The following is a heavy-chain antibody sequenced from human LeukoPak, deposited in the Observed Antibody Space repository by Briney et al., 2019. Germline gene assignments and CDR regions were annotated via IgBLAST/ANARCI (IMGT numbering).Heavy chain of an antibody. D-gene: IGHD3-22*01. CDR1: GFTFSSYG. J-gene: IGHJ4*02. CDR2: IRYDGSNK. Sequence: GGSLRLSCAASGFTFSSYGMHWVRQAPGKGLEWVAFIRYDGSNKYYADSVKGRFTISRDNSKNTLYPQMNSLRAEDTAVYYCAKDGSYYYDSSGYPDYWGQGTLVTVSS. CDR3: AKDGSYYYDSSGYPDY. V-gene: IGHV3-30*02.